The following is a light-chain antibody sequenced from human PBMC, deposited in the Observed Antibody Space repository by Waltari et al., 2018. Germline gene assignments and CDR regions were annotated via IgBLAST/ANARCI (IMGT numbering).Light chain of an antibody. V-gene: IGKV2-29*02. CDR3: MQGIHLPPYT. J-gene: IGKJ2*01. CDR1: QSVRSN. CDR2: EVS. Sequence: VMTQSPATLSVSPGEGATLSCRASQSVRSNLAWYQQKPGQSPQLLIYEVSSRFSGVPDRFSGSGSGTDFTLKISRVEAEDVGVCYCMQGIHLPPYTFGQGTKLEIK.